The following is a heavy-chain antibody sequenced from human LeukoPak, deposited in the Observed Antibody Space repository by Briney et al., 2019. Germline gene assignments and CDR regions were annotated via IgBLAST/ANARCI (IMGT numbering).Heavy chain of an antibody. CDR1: RFTFSSYA. J-gene: IGHJ4*02. CDR2: ISYDGSNK. CDR3: ARFSVTGADY. D-gene: IGHD2-21*02. Sequence: PGGSLRLSCAASRFTFSSYAMHWVRQAPGKGLEWVAVISYDGSNKYYADSVKGRFTISRDNSKNTLYLQMNSLRAEDTAVYYCARFSVTGADYWGQGTLVTVSS. V-gene: IGHV3-30-3*01.